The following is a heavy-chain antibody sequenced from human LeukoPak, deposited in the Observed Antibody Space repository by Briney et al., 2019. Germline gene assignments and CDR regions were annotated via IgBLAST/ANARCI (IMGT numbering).Heavy chain of an antibody. CDR2: IKSKTDGGTT. Sequence: GGSLRLSCAASGFTFSNAWMNWVRQAPGKGLEWVGRIKSKTDGGTTDYAAPVKGRFTISRDDSKNTLYLQMNSLKTEDTAVYYCTTDCYDSSSYYYFDYWGQGTLVTVSS. V-gene: IGHV3-15*07. CDR3: TTDCYDSSSYYYFDY. D-gene: IGHD3-22*01. J-gene: IGHJ4*02. CDR1: GFTFSNAW.